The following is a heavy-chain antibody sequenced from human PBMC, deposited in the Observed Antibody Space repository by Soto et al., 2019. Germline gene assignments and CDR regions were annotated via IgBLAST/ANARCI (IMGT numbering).Heavy chain of an antibody. CDR1: GFTFSSYG. CDR3: ARDRDYGNYDY. J-gene: IGHJ4*02. V-gene: IGHV3-33*01. Sequence: GGSLRLSCAASGFTFSSYGMHWVRQAPGKGLEWVAVIWYDGSNKYYADSVKGRFTISRDNSKNTLYLQMNSLRAEDTAMYYCARDRDYGNYDYWGQGTLVTVSS. CDR2: IWYDGSNK. D-gene: IGHD4-17*01.